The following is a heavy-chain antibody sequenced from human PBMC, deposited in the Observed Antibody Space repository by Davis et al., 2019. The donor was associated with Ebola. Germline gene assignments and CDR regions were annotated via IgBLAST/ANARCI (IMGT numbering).Heavy chain of an antibody. CDR2: ISSDNSHI. D-gene: IGHD3-3*01. CDR3: ARAGEGFLEWLTGLDY. Sequence: GESLKISCAASEFTFSSYTMNWVRQAPGKGLEWVSSISSDNSHIYYADSVKGRFTIPKDNAKNSLYLQMNSLRAEDTAIYYCARAGEGFLEWLTGLDYWGQGTLVTVSS. J-gene: IGHJ4*02. V-gene: IGHV3-21*01. CDR1: EFTFSSYT.